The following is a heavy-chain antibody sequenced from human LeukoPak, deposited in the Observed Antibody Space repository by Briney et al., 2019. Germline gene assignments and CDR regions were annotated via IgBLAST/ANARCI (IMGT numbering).Heavy chain of an antibody. V-gene: IGHV1-69*05. CDR3: ARDNPQLVGVFDY. CDR2: IIPIFGTA. Sequence: SVKVSCKASGGTFSSYAISWVRQAPGQGLEWMGRIIPIFGTANYAQKFQGRVTITTDESTSTAYMELSSLRSEDTAVYYCARDNPQLVGVFDYWGQGTLVTVSS. D-gene: IGHD6-13*01. CDR1: GGTFSSYA. J-gene: IGHJ4*02.